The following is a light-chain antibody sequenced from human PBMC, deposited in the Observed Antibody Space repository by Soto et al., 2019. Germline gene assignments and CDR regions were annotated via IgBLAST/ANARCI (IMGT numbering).Light chain of an antibody. CDR1: QSISRY. CDR3: QQSYSTPT. V-gene: IGKV1-39*01. CDR2: AAS. J-gene: IGKJ3*01. Sequence: DIQMTQSPSSLSASVGDRVTITCRASQSISRYLNWYQQKPGKAPKLLIYAASSLQSWVPSRFSGSGSGTDFTLTISSLQPEDFATYYCQQSYSTPTFGPGTKVDIK.